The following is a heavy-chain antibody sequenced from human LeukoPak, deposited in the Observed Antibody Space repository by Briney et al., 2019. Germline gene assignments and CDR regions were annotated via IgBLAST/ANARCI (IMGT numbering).Heavy chain of an antibody. CDR1: GYTFTGNY. Sequence: GASVKVSCKASGYTFTGNYMHWVRQAPGQGLEWMGWINPNSGGTKFAQKFQGRVTMTRDTSISTAYMELSRLRSDDTAVYYCARGMEASAFWGQGTLVTVSS. V-gene: IGHV1-2*02. CDR2: INPNSGGT. J-gene: IGHJ4*02. D-gene: IGHD1-1*01. CDR3: ARGMEASAF.